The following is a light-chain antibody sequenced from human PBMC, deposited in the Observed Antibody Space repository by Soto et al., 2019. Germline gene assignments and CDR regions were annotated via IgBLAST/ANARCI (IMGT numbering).Light chain of an antibody. CDR2: GAS. CDR3: QQYGSSPTT. J-gene: IGKJ1*01. CDR1: QSLRSTS. V-gene: IGKV3-20*01. Sequence: EIVLTQSPGTLSLSPGERATLSCRASQSLRSTSLAWYQQKPGQAPRLLISGASTRAADIPDRFSGSGSGTDFTLTISRLEPEDFAVYYCQQYGSSPTTFGQGTKVDI.